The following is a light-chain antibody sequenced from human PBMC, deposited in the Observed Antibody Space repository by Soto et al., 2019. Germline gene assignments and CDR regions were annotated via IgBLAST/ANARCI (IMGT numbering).Light chain of an antibody. V-gene: IGLV2-23*01. J-gene: IGLJ1*01. CDR1: SSDVGSYNL. Sequence: QSALTKPASVSGSPGQSITISCTGTSSDVGSYNLVSWYQHHPGKAPKLLIYAATTRASEVSSRFSGSKSGNTASLTISGLQADDETDYYCCSCASSGTCVFGTGTKVTVL. CDR3: CSCASSGTCV. CDR2: AAT.